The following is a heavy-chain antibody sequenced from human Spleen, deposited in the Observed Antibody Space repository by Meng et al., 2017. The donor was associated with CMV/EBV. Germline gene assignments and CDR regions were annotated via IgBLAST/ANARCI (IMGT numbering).Heavy chain of an antibody. CDR2: INQSEYT. V-gene: IGHV4-34*01. CDR1: GGSFSGYF. Sequence: GSLRLSCAVSGGSFSGYFWSWISQSPEKGLDWIGEINQSEYTTYNPSLKSRITMSVDTSTNQFSLKVNYMTAADTAVYYCARGKTIGQMTTVITRGTLFDYWGQGTLVTVSS. J-gene: IGHJ4*02. CDR3: ARGKTIGQMTTVITRGTLFDY. D-gene: IGHD4-17*01.